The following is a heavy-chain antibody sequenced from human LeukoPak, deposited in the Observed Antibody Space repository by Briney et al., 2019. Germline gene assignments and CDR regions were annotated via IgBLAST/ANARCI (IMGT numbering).Heavy chain of an antibody. CDR2: ITGSGTTI. Sequence: PGGSLRLSCAASGFTSSSYEMNWVRQAPRKGLEWVSYITGSGTTIYYADSVKGRFTISRDNAKNSLYLQMNSLRAEDTAVYYCARDRSTVTSWVDYWGQGTLVTVSS. D-gene: IGHD4-17*01. J-gene: IGHJ4*02. V-gene: IGHV3-48*03. CDR3: ARDRSTVTSWVDY. CDR1: GFTSSSYE.